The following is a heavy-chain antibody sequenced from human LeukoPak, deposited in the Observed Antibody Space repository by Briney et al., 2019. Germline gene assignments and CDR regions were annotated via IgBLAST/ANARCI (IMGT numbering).Heavy chain of an antibody. Sequence: GGSLRLSCAASGFTFSSYSMTWVRQAPGKGLDWVSSISTTSGYIYYADSVKGRFTISRDNAKNSLYLQMDSLRAEDTAVYYCARDRGNGGVFDIWGQGTMVTVSS. CDR1: GFTFSSYS. J-gene: IGHJ3*02. CDR3: ARDRGNGGVFDI. V-gene: IGHV3-21*01. D-gene: IGHD3-16*01. CDR2: ISTTSGYI.